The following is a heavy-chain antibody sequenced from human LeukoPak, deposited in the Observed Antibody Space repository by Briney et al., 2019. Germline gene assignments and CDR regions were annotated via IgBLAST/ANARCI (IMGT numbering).Heavy chain of an antibody. V-gene: IGHV3-30*18. J-gene: IGHJ4*02. D-gene: IGHD3-9*01. CDR2: ISYDGSNK. Sequence: GVSLRLSCAASGFTFSSYGMHWVRQAPGKGLEWVAVISYDGSNKYYADSVKGRFTISRDNSKNTLYLQMNSLRAEDTAVYYCAKSPHFDWLSYYFDYWGQGTLVTVSS. CDR3: AKSPHFDWLSYYFDY. CDR1: GFTFSSYG.